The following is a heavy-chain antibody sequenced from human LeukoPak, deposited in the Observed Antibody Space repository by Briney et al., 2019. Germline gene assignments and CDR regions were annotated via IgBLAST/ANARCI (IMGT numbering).Heavy chain of an antibody. CDR3: ARGLKASRYNWFDP. V-gene: IGHV1-3*03. CDR1: GYTFTSYT. CDR2: INTGNGNT. Sequence: GASVKVSCKASGYTFTSYTMHWVRQAPGQRLEWMGWINTGNGNTKYSQEFQGRVTITRDTSASTAYMELSSLRSEDTAVYYCARGLKASRYNWFDPWGQGTLVTVSS. J-gene: IGHJ5*02. D-gene: IGHD6-6*01.